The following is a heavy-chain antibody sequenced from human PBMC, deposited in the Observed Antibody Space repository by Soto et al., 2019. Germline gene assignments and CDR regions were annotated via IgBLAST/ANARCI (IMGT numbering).Heavy chain of an antibody. V-gene: IGHV3-30-3*01. J-gene: IGHJ4*02. Sequence: QVYLVESGGGVVQPGRSLRLSCAASGFMFRNHAMHWVRQAPGKGLDWVAVISFDGANDFYADSVKGRFTISRDNSRNTVYLQMDSLRPEDTAVYYCARDAVYVTKMVFVSPIDYWGQGALVTVSS. D-gene: IGHD2-8*01. CDR2: ISFDGAND. CDR3: ARDAVYVTKMVFVSPIDY. CDR1: GFMFRNHA.